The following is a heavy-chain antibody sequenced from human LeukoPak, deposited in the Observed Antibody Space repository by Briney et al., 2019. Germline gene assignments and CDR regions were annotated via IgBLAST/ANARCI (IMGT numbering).Heavy chain of an antibody. CDR3: ARARMDSSGYYLFDY. CDR2: IYYSGSA. V-gene: IGHV4-59*01. D-gene: IGHD3-22*01. CDR1: GGSISSYY. J-gene: IGHJ4*02. Sequence: NPSETLSLTCTVSGGSISSYYWSRIRQPPGKGLEWIGYIYYSGSANYNPSLKSRVTISVDTSKNQFSLKLSSVTAADTAVYYCARARMDSSGYYLFDYWGQGTLVTVSS.